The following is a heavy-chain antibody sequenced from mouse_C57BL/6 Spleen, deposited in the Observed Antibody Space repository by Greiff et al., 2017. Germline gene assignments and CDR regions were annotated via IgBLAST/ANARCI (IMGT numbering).Heavy chain of an antibody. J-gene: IGHJ2*01. CDR1: GYTFTDYE. D-gene: IGHD2-1*01. CDR3: TVYYGNGEYFDY. V-gene: IGHV1-15*01. CDR2: IDPETGGT. Sequence: VQLQQSGAELVRPGASVTLSCKASGYTFTDYEMHWVKQTPVHGLEWIGAIDPETGGTAYNQKFKGKAILTADKSSSTAYMELRSLTSEDSAVYYCTVYYGNGEYFDYWGQGTTLTVSS.